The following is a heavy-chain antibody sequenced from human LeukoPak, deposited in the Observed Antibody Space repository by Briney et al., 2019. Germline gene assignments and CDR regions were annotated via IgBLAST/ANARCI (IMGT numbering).Heavy chain of an antibody. Sequence: GASVKVSCKASGYTFTSYYMHWVRQAPGQGLEWMGIINPSGGSTSYAQKFQGRVTMTRDMSTSTIYMELSSLRSEDTAVYYCASARGYCSSTSCSKVFDYYYMDVWGKGTTVTVSS. V-gene: IGHV1-46*01. CDR1: GYTFTSYY. D-gene: IGHD2-2*01. CDR3: ASARGYCSSTSCSKVFDYYYMDV. J-gene: IGHJ6*03. CDR2: INPSGGST.